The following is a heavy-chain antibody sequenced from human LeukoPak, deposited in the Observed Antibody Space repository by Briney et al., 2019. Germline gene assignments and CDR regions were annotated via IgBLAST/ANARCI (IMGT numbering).Heavy chain of an antibody. CDR2: ISSSGSSI. V-gene: IGHV3-48*03. J-gene: IGHJ6*03. D-gene: IGHD4-17*01. Sequence: GGSLRLSCAASGFTFSTYEINWVRQAPGKGLEWLSHISSSGSSIHYADSVKGRFTISRDNAKNSLYLQMNSLRVEDTAVYYCARDATTELGTVYMDVWGKGTTVTISS. CDR3: ARDATTELGTVYMDV. CDR1: GFTFSTYE.